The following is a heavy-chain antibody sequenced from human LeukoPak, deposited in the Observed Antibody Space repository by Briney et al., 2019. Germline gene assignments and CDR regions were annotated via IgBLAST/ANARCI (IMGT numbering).Heavy chain of an antibody. CDR1: GDSVSSNNAA. D-gene: IGHD2-2*01. CDR3: ERDLAGQRGYCSSTSCPFFDY. V-gene: IGHV6-1*01. Sequence: SQTLSLTCAISGDSVSSNNAAWNWIRQSPSRGLERLGRTYYRSKWYNDYAVSVKSRITIKPDTSKNQFSLQLNSVPPEDTAVYYCERDLAGQRGYCSSTSCPFFDYWGQGTLVTVSS. CDR2: TYYRSKWYN. J-gene: IGHJ4*02.